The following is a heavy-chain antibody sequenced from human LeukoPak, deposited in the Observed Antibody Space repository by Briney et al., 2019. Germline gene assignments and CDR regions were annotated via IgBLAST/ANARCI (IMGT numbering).Heavy chain of an antibody. CDR3: ARENTDDAFDI. CDR2: ISSSGGTR. CDR1: GFIFSSYE. Sequence: GGSLRLSCAASGFIFSSYEMNWVRQAPGKGLEWVSYISSSGGTRYYADSVKGRFTISRDNAKNSLYLQMNSLRAEDTAVYYCARENTDDAFDIWGQETMVTVSS. D-gene: IGHD1/OR15-1a*01. J-gene: IGHJ3*02. V-gene: IGHV3-48*03.